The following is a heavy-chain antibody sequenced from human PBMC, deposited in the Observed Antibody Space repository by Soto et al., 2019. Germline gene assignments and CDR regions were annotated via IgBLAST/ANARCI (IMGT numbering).Heavy chain of an antibody. Sequence: QVQLVQSGAEVKKPGASVKVSCKASGYTFKSYGISWVRQAPGQGLEWMGWISAYNGNTNYAEKFQGRVTMTTDTSASTAYMELRSLRSDDTDVYYCASEYDYSNPKYYYGMDVWGQGTTVTVSS. CDR1: GYTFKSYG. CDR3: ASEYDYSNPKYYYGMDV. CDR2: ISAYNGNT. J-gene: IGHJ6*02. V-gene: IGHV1-18*01. D-gene: IGHD4-4*01.